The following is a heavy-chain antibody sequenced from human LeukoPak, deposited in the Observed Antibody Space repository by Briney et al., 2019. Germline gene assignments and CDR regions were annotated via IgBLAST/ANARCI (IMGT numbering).Heavy chain of an antibody. D-gene: IGHD6-19*01. CDR3: ARVGVMAVAWKNFDY. CDR2: INHSGST. J-gene: IGHJ4*02. V-gene: IGHV4-34*01. Sequence: SETLSLTCAVYGGSFSGYYWSWLRQPPGKGLEWIGEINHSGSTNYNPSLKSRVTISVDTSKNQFSLKLSSVAAADTAVYYCARVGVMAVAWKNFDYWGQGTLVTVSS. CDR1: GGSFSGYY.